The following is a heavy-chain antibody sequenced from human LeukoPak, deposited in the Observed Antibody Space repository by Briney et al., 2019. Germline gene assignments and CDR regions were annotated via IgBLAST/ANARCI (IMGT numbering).Heavy chain of an antibody. V-gene: IGHV3-23*01. J-gene: IGHJ4*02. CDR1: GFTLSIYA. D-gene: IGHD6-19*01. Sequence: GSLRLPCAGFGFTLSIYALTWVRQAPGEGLEWVSGINGISGETYYADPVKGRFTISRDNSRNTLFLQMSSLRPDDTAVYYCAKGGAQQAVYYFDYWGQGTLVTVSS. CDR2: INGISGET. CDR3: AKGGAQQAVYYFDY.